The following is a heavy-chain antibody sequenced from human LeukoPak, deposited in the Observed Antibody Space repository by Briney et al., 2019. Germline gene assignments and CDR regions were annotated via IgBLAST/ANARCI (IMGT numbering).Heavy chain of an antibody. D-gene: IGHD5-24*01. Sequence: GESLKISCKGSGYSFPIYWIGWVRQMLGKGLEGMGIIYPRDSDTRYSPSFQGQVTISADKSINTAYLQWSSLKASDTAMYYCARQDGDGQYYFDSWGQGTLVTVSS. V-gene: IGHV5-51*01. CDR3: ARQDGDGQYYFDS. CDR2: IYPRDSDT. CDR1: GYSFPIYW. J-gene: IGHJ4*02.